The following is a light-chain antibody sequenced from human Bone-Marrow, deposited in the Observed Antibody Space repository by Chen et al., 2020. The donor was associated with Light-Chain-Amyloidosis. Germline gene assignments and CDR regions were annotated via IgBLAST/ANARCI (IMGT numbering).Light chain of an antibody. Sequence: SYELTKPPSVSGYPGLPVRNTCSRDDFPTKYVYWYQQKPAQAPVLVIHRDTERPSGISERFSGSSSGTTATLTISGVQAEDEADYHCQSADSSGTYEVIFGGGTKLTVL. J-gene: IGLJ2*01. CDR1: DFPTKY. CDR2: RDT. CDR3: QSADSSGTYEVI. V-gene: IGLV3-25*03.